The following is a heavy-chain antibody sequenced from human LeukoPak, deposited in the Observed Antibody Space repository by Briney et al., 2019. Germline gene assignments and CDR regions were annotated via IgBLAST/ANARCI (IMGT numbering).Heavy chain of an antibody. Sequence: ASVKVSCKASGYTFTIYYTHWVRQAPGQGLEWMGIINPSDGSTSYAQKFQDRVTMTRDTSTSTVYMELSSLRSEDTAVYYCAREGLDTSDYYGSRLDYWGPGTLVTVSS. V-gene: IGHV1-46*01. D-gene: IGHD3-22*01. CDR3: AREGLDTSDYYGSRLDY. CDR1: GYTFTIYY. CDR2: INPSDGST. J-gene: IGHJ4*02.